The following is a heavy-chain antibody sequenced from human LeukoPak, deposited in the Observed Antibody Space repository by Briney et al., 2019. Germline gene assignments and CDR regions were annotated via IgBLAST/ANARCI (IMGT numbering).Heavy chain of an antibody. V-gene: IGHV4-59*01. J-gene: IGHJ5*02. Sequence: PSETLSLTCTVSGGSISSYYWSWIRQPPGKGLEWIGYIYYSGSTNYNPSLKSRVTISVDTSKNQFSLKLSSVTAADTAVYYCARESMVYGHYVGGWFDPWGQGTLVTVSS. CDR3: ARESMVYGHYVGGWFDP. D-gene: IGHD4-17*01. CDR2: IYYSGST. CDR1: GGSISSYY.